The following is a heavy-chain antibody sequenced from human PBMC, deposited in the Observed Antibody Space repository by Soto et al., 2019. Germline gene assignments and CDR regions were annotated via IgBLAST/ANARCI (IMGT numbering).Heavy chain of an antibody. D-gene: IGHD1-7*01. V-gene: IGHV4-34*01. Sequence: KPSETLSLTCAVYGGSFSGYYWSWIRQPPGKGLEWIGEINHSGSTNYNPSLKSRVTISVDTSKNQFSLKLSSVTAADTAVYYCARAYNWNYPRIDYWGQGTLVTVYS. J-gene: IGHJ4*02. CDR2: INHSGST. CDR1: GGSFSGYY. CDR3: ARAYNWNYPRIDY.